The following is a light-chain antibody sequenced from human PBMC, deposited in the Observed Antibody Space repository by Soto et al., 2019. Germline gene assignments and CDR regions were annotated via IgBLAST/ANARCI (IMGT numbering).Light chain of an antibody. CDR2: AAS. CDR3: QQSYSTPYT. CDR1: QSISSY. Sequence: DIQMTQSPSSLSASVGDRVTITCRARQSISSYLNWYQQKPGKAPKLLIYAASSLQSGVPSRFSGSGSGTEFTLTISSLQPADFATYYCQQSYSTPYTFGQGTKLEIK. J-gene: IGKJ2*01. V-gene: IGKV1-39*01.